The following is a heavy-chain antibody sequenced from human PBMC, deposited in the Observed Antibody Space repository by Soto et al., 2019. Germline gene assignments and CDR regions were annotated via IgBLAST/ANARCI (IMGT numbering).Heavy chain of an antibody. J-gene: IGHJ4*01. D-gene: IGHD2-21*01. CDR1: GYSFSTYL. Sequence: PGESLKISCKASGYSFSTYLIGWVRQMPGEGLELMAIIYPGDSNAKYSPPFQGQVTISAYTSTNTVSLHWSSLRSSDTAIYYCAVWGGAGRGHCXPWGQGTRVTIS. CDR3: AVWGGAGRGHCXP. V-gene: IGHV5-51*01. CDR2: IYPGDSNA.